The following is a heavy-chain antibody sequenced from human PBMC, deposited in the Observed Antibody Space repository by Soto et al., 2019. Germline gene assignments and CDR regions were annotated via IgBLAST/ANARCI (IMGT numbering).Heavy chain of an antibody. J-gene: IGHJ2*01. V-gene: IGHV6-1*01. CDR2: TYYRSKWYN. D-gene: IGHD3-16*01. CDR3: ARGSLRGGNWYFDL. Sequence: QEQLQQSGPGLVKPSQTLSLTCAISGDSVSKNSATWNWIRQSPARGLEWLGRTYYRSKWYNDYAVSVKSRITINPDKSKNQFSLQLNSVTPEDTAVYYCARGSLRGGNWYFDLWGRGTLVTVSS. CDR1: GDSVSKNSAT.